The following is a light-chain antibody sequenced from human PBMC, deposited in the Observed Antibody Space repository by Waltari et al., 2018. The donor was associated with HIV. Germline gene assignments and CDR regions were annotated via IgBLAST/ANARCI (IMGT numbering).Light chain of an antibody. CDR2: DAD. V-gene: IGLV6-57*03. CDR3: QSFETGTQV. CDR1: SGSIDSNY. J-gene: IGLJ3*02. Sequence: KFMLTQPHSMSESPGKTVTISCTRTSGSIDSNYVQWFQQRPGGAPTTVIFDADRRPSGVPARFSGSIDKSSNSASLTISGLRPEDEADYYCQSFETGTQVFGGGTKLTVL.